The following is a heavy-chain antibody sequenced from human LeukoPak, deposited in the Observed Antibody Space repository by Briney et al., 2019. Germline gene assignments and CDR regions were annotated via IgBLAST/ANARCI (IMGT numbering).Heavy chain of an antibody. CDR1: GFTFTNYW. CDR2: INRDGSER. D-gene: IGHD2-2*01. CDR3: AKEGGKSSSSCYYFDH. J-gene: IGHJ4*02. Sequence: GGSLRLSCAASGFTFTNYWMTWVRQAPGKGLEWVANINRDGSERYYVDSVKGRFTISRDISKNTLYLQMNSLRAEDTAVYYCAKEGGKSSSSCYYFDHWGQGSLVTVSS. V-gene: IGHV3-7*03.